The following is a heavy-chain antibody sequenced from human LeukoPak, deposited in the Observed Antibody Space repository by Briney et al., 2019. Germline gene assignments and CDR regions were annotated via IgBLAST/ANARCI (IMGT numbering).Heavy chain of an antibody. CDR2: ISGSGDNT. Sequence: GGSLRLSCAASGFSFSTYAMSWVRQAPGKGLEWVSTISGSGDNTYYADSLKGRFTISRDSSKNTLYLQMNSLRAEDTTVYYCAKQTRTTTAPDYWGQGTLVTVSS. CDR1: GFSFSTYA. J-gene: IGHJ4*02. CDR3: AKQTRTTTAPDY. D-gene: IGHD1-1*01. V-gene: IGHV3-23*01.